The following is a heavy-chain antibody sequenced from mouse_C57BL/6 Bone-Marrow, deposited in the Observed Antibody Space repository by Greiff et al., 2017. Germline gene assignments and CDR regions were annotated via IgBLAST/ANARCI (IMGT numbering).Heavy chain of an antibody. CDR2: IDPSDSST. CDR1: GYTFTSYW. D-gene: IGHD2-1*01. CDR3: ARGRGNYGFDY. V-gene: IGHV1-69*01. Sequence: QVQLQQPGAELVMPGASVKLSCKASGYTFTSYWMHWVKQRPGQGLEWIGEIDPSDSSTNYNQKFKGKSTLTVDKSSSTAYMQRSSLTSEDSAVYYCARGRGNYGFDYWGQGTTLTVSS. J-gene: IGHJ2*01.